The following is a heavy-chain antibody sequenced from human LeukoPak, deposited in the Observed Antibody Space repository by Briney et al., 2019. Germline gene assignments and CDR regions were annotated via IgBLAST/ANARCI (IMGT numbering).Heavy chain of an antibody. CDR1: GFTFSSYS. CDR2: ISSSSSTI. V-gene: IGHV3-48*01. D-gene: IGHD3-22*01. Sequence: GGSLRLSCAASGFTFSSYSMNWVRQAPGKGLEWVSYISSSSSTIYYADSVKGRFTISRDNAKNSLYLQMNSLRAEDTAVYYCARDSLNYYDSSGPTRFDYWGQGTLVTVSS. CDR3: ARDSLNYYDSSGPTRFDY. J-gene: IGHJ4*02.